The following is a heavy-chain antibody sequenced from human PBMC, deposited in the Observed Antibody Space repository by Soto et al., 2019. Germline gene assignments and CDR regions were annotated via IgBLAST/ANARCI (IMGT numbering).Heavy chain of an antibody. D-gene: IGHD3-10*01. CDR2: ISSSSSYI. CDR3: ARAPIYGYGSGVAYYYYGMDV. J-gene: IGHJ6*02. Sequence: PGGSLSLSGAASGFTLITYSMNWVRQAPGKGLEWVSSISSSSSYIYYADSVKGRFTISRDNAKNSLYLQMNSLRAEDTAVYYCARAPIYGYGSGVAYYYYGMDVWGQGTTVTVSS. V-gene: IGHV3-21*01. CDR1: GFTLITYS.